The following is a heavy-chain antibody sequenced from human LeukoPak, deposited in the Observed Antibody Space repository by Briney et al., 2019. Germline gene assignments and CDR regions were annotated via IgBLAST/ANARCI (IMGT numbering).Heavy chain of an antibody. V-gene: IGHV1-46*01. CDR2: INPSGGST. CDR1: GFTFSSYA. Sequence: GGSLRLSCAASGFTFSSYAMHWVRQAPGQGLEWMGIINPSGGSTSYAQKIQGRVTMTRDTSTSTVYMELSSLRSEDTAVYYCARGRRGYSYGFPYYYYGMDVWGQGTTVTVSS. J-gene: IGHJ6*02. D-gene: IGHD5-18*01. CDR3: ARGRRGYSYGFPYYYYGMDV.